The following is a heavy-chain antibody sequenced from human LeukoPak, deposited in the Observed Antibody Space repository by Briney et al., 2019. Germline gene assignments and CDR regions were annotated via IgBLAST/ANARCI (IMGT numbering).Heavy chain of an antibody. CDR3: VKDNPLDY. V-gene: IGHV3-30*02. CDR1: TFTFSNSG. Sequence: GGSLRLSCAASTFTFSNSGIHWVRQTPGKGLEWVAFIRYDGNIKFYADSMKGRFTISRDNSKNTLYLHINSLRPEDTALYYCVKDNPLDYWGQGTLVIVSS. CDR2: IRYDGNIK. D-gene: IGHD1-14*01. J-gene: IGHJ4*02.